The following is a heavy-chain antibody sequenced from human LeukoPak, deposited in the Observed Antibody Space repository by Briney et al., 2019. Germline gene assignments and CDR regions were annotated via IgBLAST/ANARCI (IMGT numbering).Heavy chain of an antibody. CDR1: GYSISSGYY. J-gene: IGHJ4*02. CDR2: IYHSGGT. Sequence: PSETLSLTCTVSGYSISSGYYWGWIRQPPGKGLEWIGSIYHSGGTYYNPSLKSRVTISVDTSKNQFSLKLSSVTAADTAVYYCARDPLLWFGEFPFDYWGQGTLVTVSS. V-gene: IGHV4-38-2*02. CDR3: ARDPLLWFGEFPFDY. D-gene: IGHD3-10*01.